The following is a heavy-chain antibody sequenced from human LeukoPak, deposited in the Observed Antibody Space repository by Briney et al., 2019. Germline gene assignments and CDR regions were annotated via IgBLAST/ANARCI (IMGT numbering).Heavy chain of an antibody. J-gene: IGHJ6*02. V-gene: IGHV3-53*01. Sequence: GGSLRLSCAASGFTVSSNYMSWVRQAPGKGLEWVSVIYSGGSTYYADSVKGRFTISRDKSKNTLYLQMNSLRAEDTAVYYCASPGFPYYDFWSGYYYYYYYGMDVWGQGTTVTVSS. CDR3: ASPGFPYYDFWSGYYYYYYYGMDV. D-gene: IGHD3-3*01. CDR2: IYSGGST. CDR1: GFTVSSNY.